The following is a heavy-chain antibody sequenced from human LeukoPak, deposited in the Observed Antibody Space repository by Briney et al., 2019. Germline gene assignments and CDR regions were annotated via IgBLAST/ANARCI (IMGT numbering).Heavy chain of an antibody. D-gene: IGHD3-10*01. CDR2: INHSGST. CDR1: GGSFSGYY. J-gene: IGHJ6*02. CDR3: ARPRRWFGEKDGMDV. V-gene: IGHV4-34*01. Sequence: SETLSLTCAVYGGSFSGYYWSWIRQPPGKGLEWIGEINHSGSTNYNPSLKSRVTISVDTSKNQFSLKLSSVTAADTAVYYCARPRRWFGEKDGMDVWGQGTTVTVSS.